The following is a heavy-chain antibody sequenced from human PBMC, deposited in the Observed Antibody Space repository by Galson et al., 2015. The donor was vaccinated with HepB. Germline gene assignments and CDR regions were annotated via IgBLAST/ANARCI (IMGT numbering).Heavy chain of an antibody. J-gene: IGHJ4*02. D-gene: IGHD2-15*01. CDR3: ARGSCGSGTCYGLFDS. CDR2: IWFDGSNE. Sequence: SLRLSCAASGFTFSTYAMHWVRQAPGKGLEWVAVIWFDGSNEKYADPVKGRFTVSKDNSKNTLYLHMNSLRAEDTVVYYCARGSCGSGTCYGLFDSWGQGTLVTVSS. V-gene: IGHV3-33*01. CDR1: GFTFSTYA.